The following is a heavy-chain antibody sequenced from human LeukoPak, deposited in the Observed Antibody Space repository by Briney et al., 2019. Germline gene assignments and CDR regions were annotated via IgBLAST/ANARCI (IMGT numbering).Heavy chain of an antibody. Sequence: SETLSLTCAVSGYSISSGYYWGWIRQPPGKGLEWIGSIYHSGSTYYNPSLKSRVTISVDTSKNQFSLKLSSVTAADTAVYYCARLGARNAFDIWGQGTVVTVSS. CDR2: IYHSGST. CDR3: ARLGARNAFDI. J-gene: IGHJ3*02. CDR1: GYSISSGYY. V-gene: IGHV4-38-2*01.